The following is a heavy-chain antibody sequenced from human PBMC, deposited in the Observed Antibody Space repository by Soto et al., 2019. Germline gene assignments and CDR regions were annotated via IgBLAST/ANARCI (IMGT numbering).Heavy chain of an antibody. D-gene: IGHD1-26*01. CDR1: GFTFSSYA. V-gene: IGHV3-23*01. CDR3: AKRSPYYCDY. CDR2: IGISGNT. Sequence: EVQLLESGGGLVQPGGSLRLSCAASGFTFSSYAMSWVRQAPGKGLEWVWTIGISGNTYYADSVKGRFTISRDISKNTLYLQMNSLRAEDTALYYCAKRSPYYCDYWGQGTLVTVSS. J-gene: IGHJ4*02.